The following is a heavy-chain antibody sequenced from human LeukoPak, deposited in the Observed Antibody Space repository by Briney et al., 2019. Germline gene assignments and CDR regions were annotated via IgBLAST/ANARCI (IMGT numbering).Heavy chain of an antibody. D-gene: IGHD6-13*01. CDR3: AKRDTGYSSSWYEY. CDR1: GFTFSSYG. Sequence: GGSLRLSCAASGFTFSSYGMHWVRQAPGKGLEWVAFIRYDGSNKYYADSVKGRFTISRDNSKNTLYLQMNSLRAEDTAVYYCAKRDTGYSSSWYEYWGQGTLVTVSS. V-gene: IGHV3-30*02. CDR2: IRYDGSNK. J-gene: IGHJ4*02.